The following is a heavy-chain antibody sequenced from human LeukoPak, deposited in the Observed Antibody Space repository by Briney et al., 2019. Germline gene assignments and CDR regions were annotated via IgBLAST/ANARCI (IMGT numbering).Heavy chain of an antibody. Sequence: GESLKISCKGSGYSFTSYWIGWVRQMPGKGLEWMWIIYPGDSDTRYSPSFQGQVTISADKSISTAYLQWSSLKASDTAMYYCARHGYGSGSYSGDAFDIWGQGTMVTVSS. V-gene: IGHV5-51*01. D-gene: IGHD3-10*01. CDR1: GYSFTSYW. CDR2: IYPGDSDT. J-gene: IGHJ3*02. CDR3: ARHGYGSGSYSGDAFDI.